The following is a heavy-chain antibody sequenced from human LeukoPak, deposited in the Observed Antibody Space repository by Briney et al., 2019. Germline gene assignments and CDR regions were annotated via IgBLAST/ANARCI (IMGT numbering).Heavy chain of an antibody. CDR1: GGSMSSYY. D-gene: IGHD3-16*01. CDR3: ARGRYGWLPFDY. J-gene: IGHJ4*02. V-gene: IGHV4-59*01. CDR2: IYYSGST. Sequence: PSETLSLTCTVSGGSMSSYYWSWIRQPPGKGLEWIGYIYYSGSTNYNPSLKSRVTISVDTSKNQFTLKLSSVTAADTAVYYCARGRYGWLPFDYWGQGTLVTVSS.